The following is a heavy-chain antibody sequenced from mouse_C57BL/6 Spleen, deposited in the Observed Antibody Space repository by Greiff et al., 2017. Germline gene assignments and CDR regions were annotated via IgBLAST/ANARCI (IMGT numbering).Heavy chain of an antibody. J-gene: IGHJ3*01. CDR2: INPSNGGT. Sequence: QVQLQQPGTELVKPGASVKLSCKASGYTFTSYWMHWVKLRPGQGLEWIGNINPSNGGTNYNEKFKSKATLTVDKSSSTAYMQLSSLTSEDSAVYYCASRGHYDYDSAWFAYWGQGTLVTVSA. CDR3: ASRGHYDYDSAWFAY. D-gene: IGHD2-4*01. V-gene: IGHV1-53*01. CDR1: GYTFTSYW.